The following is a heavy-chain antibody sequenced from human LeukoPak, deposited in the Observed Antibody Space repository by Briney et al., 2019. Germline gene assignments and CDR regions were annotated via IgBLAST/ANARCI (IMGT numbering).Heavy chain of an antibody. D-gene: IGHD5-18*01. CDR3: VYSSPAVYYYYYMNV. J-gene: IGHJ6*03. V-gene: IGHV4-59*01. Sequence: SETLSLTCTVSGVSISSYYWSWTRQPPGKGLEWIGSVYYRGNTNYNPSLKGRVTISLDTSKNQFSLRLSSVTAADTAIYYCVYSSPAVYYYYYMNVWGTGTTVTVSS. CDR1: GVSISSYY. CDR2: VYYRGNT.